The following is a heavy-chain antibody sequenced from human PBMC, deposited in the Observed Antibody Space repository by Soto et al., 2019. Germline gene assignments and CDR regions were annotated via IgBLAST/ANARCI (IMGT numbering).Heavy chain of an antibody. Sequence: GESLKISCKASGYMFTSHWISWVRQMPGEGLEWMGRIDPTDSYTVYSPSFKGHVSFSIDKSISTAYLQWSSLKASDTAIYYCARLGYCTGSSCTNWFLDLWGPGTPVTVS. D-gene: IGHD2-8*02. CDR1: GYMFTSHW. V-gene: IGHV5-10-1*01. CDR3: ARLGYCTGSSCTNWFLDL. J-gene: IGHJ2*01. CDR2: IDPTDSYT.